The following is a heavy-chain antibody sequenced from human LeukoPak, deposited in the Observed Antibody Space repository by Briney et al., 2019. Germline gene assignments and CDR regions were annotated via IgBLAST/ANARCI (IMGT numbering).Heavy chain of an antibody. CDR3: ARELSLSDDAFDI. V-gene: IGHV4-61*01. Sequence: PSQTLSLTCTVSGGSISSGSYYWSWIRQPPGKGLEWIGYIYYSGSTNYNPSLKSRVTISVDTSKNQFSLKLSSVTAADTAVYYCARELSLSDDAFDIWGQGTMVTVSS. D-gene: IGHD1-26*01. J-gene: IGHJ3*02. CDR2: IYYSGST. CDR1: GGSISSGSYY.